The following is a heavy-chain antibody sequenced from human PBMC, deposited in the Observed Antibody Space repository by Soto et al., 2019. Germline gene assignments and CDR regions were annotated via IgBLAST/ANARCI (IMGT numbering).Heavy chain of an antibody. CDR3: ARRGSGSYSDY. CDR1: GGSISSGGYS. J-gene: IGHJ4*02. Sequence: SETLSLTCAVSGGSISSGGYSWSWIRQPPGKGLEWIGYIYHSGSTYYNPPLKSRVTISVDRSKNQFSLKLSSVTAADTAVYYCARRGSGSYSDYWGQGTLVTVSS. CDR2: IYHSGST. V-gene: IGHV4-30-2*01. D-gene: IGHD3-10*01.